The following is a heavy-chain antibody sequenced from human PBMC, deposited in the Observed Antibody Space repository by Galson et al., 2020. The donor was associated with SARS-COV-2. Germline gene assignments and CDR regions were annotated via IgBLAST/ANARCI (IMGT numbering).Heavy chain of an antibody. V-gene: IGHV1-3*01. J-gene: IGHJ1*01. CDR3: ARGSAVAGNDRYFQH. D-gene: IGHD6-19*01. Sequence: ASVTVSCQASGYTFTNYAMHWVRQAPGQGLEWMGWINSGNGNTKYSQKFQGRVTITRDTSASTAYMELSSLRSEDTAVYYCARGSAVAGNDRYFQHWGQGTLVTVSS. CDR1: GYTFTNYA. CDR2: INSGNGNT.